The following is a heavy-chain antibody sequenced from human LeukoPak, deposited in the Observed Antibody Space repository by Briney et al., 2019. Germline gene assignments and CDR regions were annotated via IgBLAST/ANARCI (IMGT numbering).Heavy chain of an antibody. D-gene: IGHD5/OR15-5a*01. V-gene: IGHV4-61*01. J-gene: IGHJ4*02. CDR1: GGSVSSGSYY. Sequence: PSETLSLTCTVSGGSVSSGSYYWSWIRQPPGKGLEWIGYIYYSGSTNYNPSLKSRATISVDTSKNQFSLKLSSVTAADTAVYYCARGTPILCLDYWGQGTLVTVSS. CDR3: ARGTPILCLDY. CDR2: IYYSGST.